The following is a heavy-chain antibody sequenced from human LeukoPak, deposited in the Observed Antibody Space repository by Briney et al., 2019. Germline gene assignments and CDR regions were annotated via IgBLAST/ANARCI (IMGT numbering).Heavy chain of an antibody. Sequence: ASVKVSCEASGYNFISHYMHWVRRAPGQGLEWMGIINPSGGSTSYAQKFQDRVTMTRDTPTSTVYMELSSLKSEDTAVYYCAREDVVLVDAVRYYYYGMDVWGQGTTVTVSS. CDR1: GYNFISHY. CDR3: AREDVVLVDAVRYYYYGMDV. CDR2: INPSGGST. D-gene: IGHD2-8*01. V-gene: IGHV1-46*01. J-gene: IGHJ6*02.